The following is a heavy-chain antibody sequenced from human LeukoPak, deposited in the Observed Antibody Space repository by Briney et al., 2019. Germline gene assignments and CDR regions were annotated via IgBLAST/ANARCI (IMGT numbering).Heavy chain of an antibody. V-gene: IGHV3-23*01. Sequence: GGSLRLSCAASGFTFSSYAMSWVRQAPGKGLEWVSAISGSGGSTYYADSVKGRFTISRDNSKNTLYLQMNSLRAEDTAVYYCAKVPYCSSTSCYTDYYYYYMDVWGKGTTVTVSS. J-gene: IGHJ6*03. D-gene: IGHD2-2*02. CDR2: ISGSGGST. CDR3: AKVPYCSSTSCYTDYYYYYMDV. CDR1: GFTFSSYA.